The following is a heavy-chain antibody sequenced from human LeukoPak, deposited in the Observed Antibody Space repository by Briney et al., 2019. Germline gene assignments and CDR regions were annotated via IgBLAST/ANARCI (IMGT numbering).Heavy chain of an antibody. D-gene: IGHD2-2*01. CDR1: GYTFSNYY. Sequence: ASVKVSCKTSGYTFSNYYLHWVRQAPGQEPKCTAIIKPSDGSTQYPQKFQGRVTMTRDMSASTVYMELSSLTSEDTAMYYCAREPPESYRFDYWGQGAPVTVSS. CDR2: IKPSDGST. CDR3: AREPPESYRFDY. J-gene: IGHJ4*02. V-gene: IGHV1-46*01.